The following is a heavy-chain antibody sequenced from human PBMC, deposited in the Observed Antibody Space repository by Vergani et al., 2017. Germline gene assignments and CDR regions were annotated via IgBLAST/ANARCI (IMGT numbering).Heavy chain of an antibody. CDR1: GDSVSSNSAA. V-gene: IGHV6-1*01. CDR2: TYYRSKWYN. D-gene: IGHD3-22*01. CDR3: ARLWYYYDSSGYYPLDY. Sequence: QVQLQQSGPGLVKPSQTLSLTCAISGDSVSSNSAAWNWIRQSPSRGLEWLGRTYYRSKWYNDYAVSVKSRITINPDTSKNQFSLQLNSVTPEDTAVYYCARLWYYYDSSGYYPLDYWGQGTLVTVSS. J-gene: IGHJ4*02.